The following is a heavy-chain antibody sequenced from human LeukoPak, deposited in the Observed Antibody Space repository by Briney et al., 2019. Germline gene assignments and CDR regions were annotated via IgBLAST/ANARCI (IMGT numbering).Heavy chain of an antibody. CDR3: ARAGSKFDAFDI. CDR2: IYYSGST. J-gene: IGHJ3*02. V-gene: IGHV4-59*01. D-gene: IGHD3-10*01. CDR1: GGSISSYY. Sequence: SETLSLTCTVSGGSISSYYWSWIRQPPGKGLEWIGYIYYSGSTNHNPSLKSRVTISVDTSKNQLSLKLSSVTAADTAVYYCARAGSKFDAFDIWGQGTMVTVSS.